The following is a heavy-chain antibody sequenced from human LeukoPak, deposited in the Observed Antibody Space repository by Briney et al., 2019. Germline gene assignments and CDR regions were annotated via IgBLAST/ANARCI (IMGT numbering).Heavy chain of an antibody. CDR3: ARYGSGSYYIDY. D-gene: IGHD3-10*01. V-gene: IGHV4-30-2*01. CDR1: GGSISSGGYS. Sequence: SQTLSLTCAVSGGSISSGGYSWGWIRQPPGKGLEWIGYIYHSGSTYYNPSLRSRVTISVDRSKNQFSLKLSSVTAADTAVYYCARYGSGSYYIDYWGQGTLVTVSS. J-gene: IGHJ4*02. CDR2: IYHSGST.